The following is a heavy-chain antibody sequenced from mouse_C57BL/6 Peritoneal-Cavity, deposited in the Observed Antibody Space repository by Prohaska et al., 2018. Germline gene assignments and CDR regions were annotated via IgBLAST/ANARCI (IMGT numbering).Heavy chain of an antibody. Sequence: QVHLQQSGSELRSPGSSVKLSCKDFDSEVFPIAYMSWVRQKPGPGFEWIGGIPPSIWRTIYGDKFEDKATLDADSLSNTAYLELNSLTSEDSAIYYFARNDYADGGYYSMDFWGQGNSDSVSS. V-gene: IGHV15-2*01. CDR3: ARNDYADGGYYSMDF. CDR2: IPPSIWRT. CDR1: DSEVFPIAY. J-gene: IGHJ4*01. D-gene: IGHD2-4*01.